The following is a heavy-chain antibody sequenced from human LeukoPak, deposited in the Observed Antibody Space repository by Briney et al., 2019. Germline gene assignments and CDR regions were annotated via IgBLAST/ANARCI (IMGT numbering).Heavy chain of an antibody. CDR2: IYYSGST. Sequence: SETLSLTCTVSGGSISSYYWNWIRQPPGKGLEWIGYIYYSGSTNYNPSLKSRVTISVDTSKNQFSLKLRSVTAADTAVYFCARERRGVAAATDRSFDYWGQGTPVTVSS. CDR3: ARERRGVAAATDRSFDY. CDR1: GGSISSYY. D-gene: IGHD2-15*01. V-gene: IGHV4-59*01. J-gene: IGHJ4*02.